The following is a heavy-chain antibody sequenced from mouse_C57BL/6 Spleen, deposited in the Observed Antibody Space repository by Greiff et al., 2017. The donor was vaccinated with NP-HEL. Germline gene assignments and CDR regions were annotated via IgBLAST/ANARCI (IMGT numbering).Heavy chain of an antibody. D-gene: IGHD3-2*02. CDR2: IDPSDSET. CDR3: ARSLTAQATLYAMDY. J-gene: IGHJ4*01. CDR1: GYTFTSYW. Sequence: QVQLQQPGAELVRPGSSVKLSCKASGYTFTSYWMHWVKQRPIQGLEWIGNIDPSDSETHYNQKFKDKATLTVDKSSSTAYMQLSSLTSEDSAVYYCARSLTAQATLYAMDYWGQGTSVTVSS. V-gene: IGHV1-52*01.